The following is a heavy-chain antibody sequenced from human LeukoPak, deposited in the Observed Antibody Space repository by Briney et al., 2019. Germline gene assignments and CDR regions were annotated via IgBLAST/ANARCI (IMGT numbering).Heavy chain of an antibody. V-gene: IGHV4-34*01. CDR3: ARGRDRSKAGDL. CDR1: GGACVDYY. J-gene: IGHJ5*02. CDR2: IHPHGIF. Sequence: SETLSLTCDAYGGACVDYYCSWIRQPPGKGLEWIGEIHPHGIFYYNSSLMSRVTISIDTSKSRFSLRLTSLTAADTAFYFCARGRDRSKAGDLWGQGSLVTVSS. D-gene: IGHD5-24*01.